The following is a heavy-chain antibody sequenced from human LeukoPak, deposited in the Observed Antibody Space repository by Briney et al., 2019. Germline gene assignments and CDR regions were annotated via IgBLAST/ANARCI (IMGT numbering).Heavy chain of an antibody. Sequence: GGSLRLSCAASGFTFSSYSMNWVRQAPGKGLEWVSSISSSSSYIYYADSLKGRFTISRDNAKNSLYLQMNSLRAEDTAVYYCARTGGGGWFGPWGQGTLVTVSS. CDR2: ISSSSSYI. V-gene: IGHV3-21*01. CDR1: GFTFSSYS. J-gene: IGHJ5*02. CDR3: ARTGGGGWFGP. D-gene: IGHD1-1*01.